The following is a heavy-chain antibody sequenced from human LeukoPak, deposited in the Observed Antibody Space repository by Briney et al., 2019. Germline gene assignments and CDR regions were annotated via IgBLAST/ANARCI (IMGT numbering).Heavy chain of an antibody. CDR1: GGSIRSTRYY. D-gene: IGHD3-22*01. CDR2: IYYSGST. V-gene: IGHV4-39*07. CDR3: AITPGPYDSTTNYYPFHY. Sequence: PSETLSLTCTVSGGSIRSTRYYWGWGSQPAGKGRGWIVRIYYSGSTYYNPSLKSRVTISVDTSKNQFSLRLSSVTAADTAVYYCAITPGPYDSTTNYYPFHYWGQGTLVTVSS. J-gene: IGHJ4*02.